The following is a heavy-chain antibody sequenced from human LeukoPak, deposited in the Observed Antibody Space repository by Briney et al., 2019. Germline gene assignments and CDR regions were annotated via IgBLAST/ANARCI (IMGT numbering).Heavy chain of an antibody. J-gene: IGHJ4*02. D-gene: IGHD6-13*01. Sequence: GGSLRLSCAASGFTFSSYWMSWVRQAPGKGLEWVANIKQDGSEKYYVDSVKGRFTISRDNAKNSLYLQMNSLRAEDTAVYYCARDGYSSSWYGRGARKESNWGQGTLVTVSS. CDR1: GFTFSSYW. CDR2: IKQDGSEK. V-gene: IGHV3-7*01. CDR3: ARDGYSSSWYGRGARKESN.